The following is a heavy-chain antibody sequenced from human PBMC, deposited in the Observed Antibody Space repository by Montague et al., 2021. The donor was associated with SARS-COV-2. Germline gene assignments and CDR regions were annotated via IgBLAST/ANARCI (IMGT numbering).Heavy chain of an antibody. CDR2: IDNSGST. CDR3: ARENTVTTFGGPYYIDS. J-gene: IGHJ4*02. D-gene: IGHD4-17*01. CDR1: GGSIGAYY. Sequence: SETLSLTCTDSGGSIGAYYWSWIRQPPGKGLEWIGYIDNSGSTNXNPSLESRVTMSVDTSKNQFSLKLNSVTAADTAVYYCARENTVTTFGGPYYIDSWGQGTLVTVSA. V-gene: IGHV4-59*01.